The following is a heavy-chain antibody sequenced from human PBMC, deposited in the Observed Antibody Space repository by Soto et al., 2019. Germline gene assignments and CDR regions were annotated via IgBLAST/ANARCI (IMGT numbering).Heavy chain of an antibody. Sequence: QVQLQASGPGLVKPSETLSLTCTVSGVSVNSGSFYWAWIRQPPGKGLEWIGFGSYSGTTNYKPSLKSRVTISVETSRSQISLKVTSLTAADTAVYYCARGATVTQYDYWGQGTLVTVSS. CDR1: GVSVNSGSFY. J-gene: IGHJ4*02. V-gene: IGHV4-61*01. CDR2: GSYSGTT. D-gene: IGHD4-17*01. CDR3: ARGATVTQYDY.